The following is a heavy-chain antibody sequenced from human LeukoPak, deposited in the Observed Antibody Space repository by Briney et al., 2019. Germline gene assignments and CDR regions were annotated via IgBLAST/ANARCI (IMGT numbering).Heavy chain of an antibody. CDR1: GYTFTSYG. D-gene: IGHD1-26*01. CDR2: INTYNGNT. J-gene: IGHJ6*03. CDR3: ARGMEPYYYMDV. V-gene: IGHV1-18*01. Sequence: ASVKVSCKASGYTFTSYGISWVRQAPGQGLEWMGWINTYNGNTNYAQKFQGRVTMTRDTSISTAYMELSRLRSDDTAVYYCARGMEPYYYMDVWGKGTTVTVSS.